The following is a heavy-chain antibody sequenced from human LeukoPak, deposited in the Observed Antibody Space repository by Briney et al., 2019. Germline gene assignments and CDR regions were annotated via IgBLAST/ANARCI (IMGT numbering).Heavy chain of an antibody. CDR3: ARHVLTAGAIE. D-gene: IGHD1-26*01. J-gene: IGHJ4*02. CDR1: SGSISGYY. Sequence: SETLSLTCTVSSGSISGYYWSWIRQPPGKGLEWIAYIYYSETTNYNPSLNSRVTISLDTSKRQFSLKLSSVTAADTAVYYCARHVLTAGAIEWGQGTLVTVSS. CDR2: IYYSETT. V-gene: IGHV4-59*08.